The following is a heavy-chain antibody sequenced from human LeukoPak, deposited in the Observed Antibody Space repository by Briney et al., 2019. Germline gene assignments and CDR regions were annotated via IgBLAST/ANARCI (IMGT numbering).Heavy chain of an antibody. CDR2: IISNGGST. CDR1: GFTFSSYA. CDR3: ARERAATIANRPRGFDY. Sequence: PGGSLRLSCAAPGFTFSSYAMPWVRQAPGKGLEYVSAIISNGGSTYYANSVKGRFTISRTNSKNTLYLQMGSLGAEDMAVYYCARERAATIANRPRGFDYWGQGALVNVSS. D-gene: IGHD6-6*01. V-gene: IGHV3-64*01. J-gene: IGHJ4*02.